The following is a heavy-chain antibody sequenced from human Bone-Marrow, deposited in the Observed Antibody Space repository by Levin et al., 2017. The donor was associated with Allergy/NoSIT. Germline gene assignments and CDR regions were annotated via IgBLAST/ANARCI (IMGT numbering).Heavy chain of an antibody. Sequence: SETLSLTCTVSGGSISSGGYYWIWIRQHPGKGLEWIGYIYYSGSTYYNPSLKSRVTISVDTSKNQFSLKLSSVTAADTAVYYCARGQASGDYGDYDRAFDIWGQGTMVTVSS. CDR3: ARGQASGDYGDYDRAFDI. CDR1: GGSISSGGYY. V-gene: IGHV4-31*03. D-gene: IGHD4-17*01. CDR2: IYYSGST. J-gene: IGHJ3*02.